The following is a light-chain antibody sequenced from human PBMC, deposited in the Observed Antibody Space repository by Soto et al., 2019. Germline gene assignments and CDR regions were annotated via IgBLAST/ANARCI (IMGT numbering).Light chain of an antibody. CDR2: AAS. CDR1: QSIVTY. J-gene: IGKJ1*01. V-gene: IGKV1-39*01. Sequence: DIQMTQSPSSLSASVGDRVTITCRASQSIVTYLNWYLQKPGKAPKLLIYAASNLQSGVPSRFSGSGSGTDFTLTISSLQPDDFATYYCQQYNSYSPTFGQGTKVDI. CDR3: QQYNSYSPT.